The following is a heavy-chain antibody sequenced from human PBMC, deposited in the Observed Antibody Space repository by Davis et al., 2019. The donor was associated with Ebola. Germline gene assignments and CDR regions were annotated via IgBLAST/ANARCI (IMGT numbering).Heavy chain of an antibody. CDR3: ATDRNWDFDY. CDR2: ISISSAFI. J-gene: IGHJ4*02. CDR1: GFTFSTYT. Sequence: PGGSLRLSCAASGFTFSTYTMTWVRQAPGKGLEWVSSISISSAFIYYADSVKGRFTVSRDNAKSSLSLQMNSLRAEDTAVYYCATDRNWDFDYWGQGTLVTVSS. D-gene: IGHD7-27*01. V-gene: IGHV3-21*01.